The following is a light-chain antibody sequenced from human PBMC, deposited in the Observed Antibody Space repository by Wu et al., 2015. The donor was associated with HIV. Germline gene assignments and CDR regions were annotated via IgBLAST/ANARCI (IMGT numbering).Light chain of an antibody. V-gene: IGKV3-11*01. J-gene: IGKJ2*01. Sequence: EIVLTQSPATLSLSPGERATLSCRASQSVSSYSAWYQQKPGQAPRLLIYDASNRATGIPARFSGSGSGTDFTLTISSLEPEDFAVYYCQQRSNWPPYTFGQGTKLE. CDR2: DAS. CDR1: QSVSSY. CDR3: QQRSNWPPYT.